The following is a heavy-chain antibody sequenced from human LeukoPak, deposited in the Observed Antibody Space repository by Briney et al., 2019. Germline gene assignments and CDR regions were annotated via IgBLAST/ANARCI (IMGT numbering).Heavy chain of an antibody. J-gene: IGHJ2*01. CDR3: ARRGSAGGVTPDWYFDL. Sequence: SETLSLTCTVSGGSISSSSYYWGWIRQPPGKGLEWIGSIYYSGSTYYSPSLKSRVTISVDTSKNQFSLKLSSVTAADTAVYYCARRGSAGGVTPDWYFDLWGRGTLVTVSS. CDR1: GGSISSSSYY. V-gene: IGHV4-39*07. CDR2: IYYSGST. D-gene: IGHD2-21*02.